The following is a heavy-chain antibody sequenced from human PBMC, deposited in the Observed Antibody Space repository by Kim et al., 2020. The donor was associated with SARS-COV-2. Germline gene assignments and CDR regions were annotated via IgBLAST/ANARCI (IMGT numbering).Heavy chain of an antibody. J-gene: IGHJ4*01. CDR3: ARGRGGTTVVSLGLGEYY. Sequence: SETLSLTCAVYGGSFSGYYWSWIRQPPGKGLEWIGEINHSGSTNYNPSLKSRVTISVDTSKNQFSLKLSSVTAADTAVYYCARGRGGTTVVSLGLGEYY. V-gene: IGHV4-34*01. D-gene: IGHD4-17*01. CDR2: INHSGST. CDR1: GGSFSGYY.